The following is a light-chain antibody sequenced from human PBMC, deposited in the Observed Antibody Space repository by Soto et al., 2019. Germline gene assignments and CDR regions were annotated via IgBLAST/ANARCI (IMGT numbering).Light chain of an antibody. J-gene: IGLJ2*01. CDR2: EVS. CDR3: SSYAGSNHFVV. Sequence: QSALTQPPSASGSPGQSVTISCTGTSSDVGGYNYVSWYQQRPGKAPKLMIYEVSKRPSGVPDRFSGSKSDNTASLTVSGLQAEDEADYYCSSYAGSNHFVVFGGGTQMTVL. CDR1: SSDVGGYNY. V-gene: IGLV2-8*01.